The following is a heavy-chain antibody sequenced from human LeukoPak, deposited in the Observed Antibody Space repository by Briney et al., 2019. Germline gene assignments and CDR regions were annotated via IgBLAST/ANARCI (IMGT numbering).Heavy chain of an antibody. D-gene: IGHD3-22*01. Sequence: PGRSLRLSCAASGFTFSSYAMHWVRQAPGKGLEWVAVISYDGSNKYYADSVKGRFTISRDNSKNTLYPQMNSLRAEDTAVYYCAKARWDYDSSGYYVFDYWGQGTLVTVSS. J-gene: IGHJ4*02. CDR2: ISYDGSNK. CDR1: GFTFSSYA. CDR3: AKARWDYDSSGYYVFDY. V-gene: IGHV3-30-3*01.